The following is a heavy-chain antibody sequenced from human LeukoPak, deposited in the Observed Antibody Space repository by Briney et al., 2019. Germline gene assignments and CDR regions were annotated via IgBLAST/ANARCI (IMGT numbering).Heavy chain of an antibody. J-gene: IGHJ3*02. V-gene: IGHV3-23*01. Sequence: GVSLRLSCAASGFTFRNYAMSWVRQALGKGLEWVSAISGSGGSTYYADSGKGRFTISRDNSKNTLFLQMNSLRAEDTAIYYCAKGRGYGNHDAFDIWGQGTMVTVSS. CDR1: GFTFRNYA. D-gene: IGHD5-18*01. CDR3: AKGRGYGNHDAFDI. CDR2: ISGSGGST.